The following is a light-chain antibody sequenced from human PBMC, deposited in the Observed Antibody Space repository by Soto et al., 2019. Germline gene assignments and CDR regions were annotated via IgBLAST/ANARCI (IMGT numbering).Light chain of an antibody. CDR1: QSITNR. CDR2: DAS. J-gene: IGKJ1*01. CDR3: QHYGAMWA. V-gene: IGKV1-5*01. Sequence: DIQMTQSPSTLSASVGDRVTITCRASQSITNRLAWYQQRPGKAPKVLIYDASSLESGVPSRFSGSGSGTQFILTISSLQPDDFATYYCQHYGAMWAFGQWTKVEIK.